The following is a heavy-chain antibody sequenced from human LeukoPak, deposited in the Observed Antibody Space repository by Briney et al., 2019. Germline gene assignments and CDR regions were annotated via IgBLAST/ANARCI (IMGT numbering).Heavy chain of an antibody. Sequence: GGSLRLSCAASGFTFSSYGMHWVRQAPGKGLEWVAVISYDGSNKYYADSVKGRFTISRDNSKNTLYLQMNSLRAEDTAVYYCARGLGSGGSCYYFDYWGQGTLVTVSS. CDR2: ISYDGSNK. V-gene: IGHV3-30*03. J-gene: IGHJ4*02. D-gene: IGHD2-15*01. CDR1: GFTFSSYG. CDR3: ARGLGSGGSCYYFDY.